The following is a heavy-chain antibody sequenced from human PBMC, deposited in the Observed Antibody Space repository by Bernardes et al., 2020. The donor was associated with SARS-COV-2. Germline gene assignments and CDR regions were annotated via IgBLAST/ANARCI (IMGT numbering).Heavy chain of an antibody. CDR1: GLTFSDYW. CDR2: IKEDGSAK. V-gene: IGHV3-7*01. J-gene: IGHJ4*02. CDR3: ATEDFYRFDY. Sequence: VGSLSLSCSVAGLTFSDYWMSWVRQAPGKGLEWVAKIKEDGSAKYYVDSVKGRFTISRDNAKNSLYLQMNTLRAEDTAVFYCATEDFYRFDYWGQGVLVSVSS. D-gene: IGHD3-3*01.